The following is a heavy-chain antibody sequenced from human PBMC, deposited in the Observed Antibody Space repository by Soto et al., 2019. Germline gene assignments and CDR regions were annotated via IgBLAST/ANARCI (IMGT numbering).Heavy chain of an antibody. CDR3: AKGMGDSSSWYPYYYYGMDV. J-gene: IGHJ6*02. CDR2: ISGSGGST. V-gene: IGHV3-23*01. Sequence: WGSLRLSCAASGFTFSSYAMSWVRQAPGKGLEWVSAISGSGGSTYYADSVTGRFTISRDSSKNTLYLQMNSLRAEDTAVYYCAKGMGDSSSWYPYYYYGMDVWGQGTTVTVYS. D-gene: IGHD6-13*01. CDR1: GFTFSSYA.